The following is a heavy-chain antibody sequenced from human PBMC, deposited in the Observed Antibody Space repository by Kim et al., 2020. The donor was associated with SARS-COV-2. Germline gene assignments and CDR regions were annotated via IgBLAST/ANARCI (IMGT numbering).Heavy chain of an antibody. Sequence: GGSLRLSCAASGFTFSSYSMNWVRQAPGKGLEWVSSISSSSSYIYYADSVKGRFTISRDNAKNSLYLQMNSLRAEDTAVYYCARDLLSSVPAGEFDYWGQGTLVTVSS. CDR2: ISSSSSYI. J-gene: IGHJ4*02. CDR3: ARDLLSSVPAGEFDY. D-gene: IGHD2-2*01. CDR1: GFTFSSYS. V-gene: IGHV3-21*01.